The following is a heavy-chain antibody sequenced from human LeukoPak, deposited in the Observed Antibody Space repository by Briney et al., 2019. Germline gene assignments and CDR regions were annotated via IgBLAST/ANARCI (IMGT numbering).Heavy chain of an antibody. V-gene: IGHV3-74*01. CDR2: INSDGSIT. J-gene: IGHJ6*02. Sequence: AGGSLRLSCAASGFTFTTYWMHWVRQAPGKGLVWVSHINSDGSITSYADSVKGRITISRDNAKNTLYLQMNSLGAEDTAVYYCARDAVDTANAVWGQGTTVTVSS. CDR1: GFTFTTYW. D-gene: IGHD5-18*01. CDR3: ARDAVDTANAV.